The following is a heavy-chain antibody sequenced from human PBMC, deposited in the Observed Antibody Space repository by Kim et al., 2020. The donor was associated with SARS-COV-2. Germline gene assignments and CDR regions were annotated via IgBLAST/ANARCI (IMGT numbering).Heavy chain of an antibody. V-gene: IGHV3-15*01. J-gene: IGHJ3*02. CDR3: TTVSVGDSSGYYPSMWAFDS. CDR2: IKSKTDGGTT. CDR1: GFTFSNAW. Sequence: GGSLRLSCAASGFTFSNAWMSWVRQAPGKGLEWVGRIKSKTDGGTTDYAAPVKGRFTISRDDSKNTLYLQMNSLKTEDTAVYYCTTVSVGDSSGYYPSMWAFDSWGQGTMVTVSS. D-gene: IGHD3-22*01.